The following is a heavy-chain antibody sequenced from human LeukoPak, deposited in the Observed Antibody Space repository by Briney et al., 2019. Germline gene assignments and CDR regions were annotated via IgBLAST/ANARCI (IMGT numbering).Heavy chain of an antibody. CDR2: ISGSGGST. Sequence: ETLSLTCAVYGGSFSGYYWSWVRQAPGKGLEWVSAISGSGGSTYYADSVKGRFTISRDNSKNTLYLQMNSLRAEDTAVYYCAKYYRVTWGQGTLVTVSS. V-gene: IGHV3-23*01. CDR3: AKYYRVT. CDR1: GGSFSGYY. D-gene: IGHD2-21*02. J-gene: IGHJ4*02.